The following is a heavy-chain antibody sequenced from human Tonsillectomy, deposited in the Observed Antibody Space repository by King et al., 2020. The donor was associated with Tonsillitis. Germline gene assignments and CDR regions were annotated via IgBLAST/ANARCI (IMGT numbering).Heavy chain of an antibody. D-gene: IGHD1-26*01. CDR3: ARYVSGSFDY. CDR2: MYYSGTI. CDR1: GGSLITSDHY. Sequence: LQLQESGPGVVKPSETLSLTCTVSGGSLITSDHYWAWIRQPPGKGLELIGDMYYSGTIFYNPSLKNRITLFGGTSQNRFSLKVSSVTAADTAVYFCARYVSGSFDYWGQGALVTVSS. J-gene: IGHJ4*02. V-gene: IGHV4-39*01.